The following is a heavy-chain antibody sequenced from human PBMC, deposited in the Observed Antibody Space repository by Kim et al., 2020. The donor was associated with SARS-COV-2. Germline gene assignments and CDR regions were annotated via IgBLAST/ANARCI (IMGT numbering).Heavy chain of an antibody. D-gene: IGHD7-27*01. CDR2: VYHLGTS. CDR3: AREKQRTCLGCGLDV. CDR1: GGSISTYF. V-gene: IGHV4-59*13. J-gene: IGHJ6*02. Sequence: SETLSLTCSVSGGSISTYFWTWIRQSPGKGLEWIGYVYHLGTSNSSPALKSRVTISVDTSKNQFSLKLNNVTTADTAIYYCAREKQRTCLGCGLDVWGQGTTVTVS.